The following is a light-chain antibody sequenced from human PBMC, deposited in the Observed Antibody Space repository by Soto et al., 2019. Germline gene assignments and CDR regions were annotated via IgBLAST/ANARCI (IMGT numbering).Light chain of an antibody. CDR1: QSVSSN. CDR2: GAS. V-gene: IGKV3D-15*01. CDR3: QQYNNWPPGA. Sequence: EIGVSQSASTLSVSPGERATLSCRASQSVSSNLAWYQQNPGQAPRLLIYGASTRATGIPARFSGSGSGTEFTLTISSLQSEDFAVYYCQQYNNWPPGAFGPGTKVAI. J-gene: IGKJ3*01.